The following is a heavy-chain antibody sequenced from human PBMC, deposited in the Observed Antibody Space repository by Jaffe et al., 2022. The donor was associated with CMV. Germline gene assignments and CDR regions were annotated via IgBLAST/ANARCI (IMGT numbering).Heavy chain of an antibody. CDR3: ARHQGISGYYASFDY. CDR1: GGSLSSHNYY. Sequence: QLELQESGPGLVKPSETLALTCSVSGGSLSSHNYYWAWIRQPPGKGLEWIGSVYYNGNSYYNPSFRSRVTISVDTSKNQFSLNLNSVTAADPAVYYCARHQGISGYYASFDYWGHGTLVTVSS. J-gene: IGHJ4*01. V-gene: IGHV4-39*01. CDR2: VYYNGNS. D-gene: IGHD3-22*01.